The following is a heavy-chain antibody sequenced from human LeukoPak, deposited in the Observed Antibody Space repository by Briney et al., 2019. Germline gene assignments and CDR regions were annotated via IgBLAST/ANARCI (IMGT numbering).Heavy chain of an antibody. CDR2: IIAILGIP. V-gene: IGHV1-69*04. J-gene: IGHJ3*02. Sequence: ASVKVSCKASGGTFSSYAISWVRQAPGQGLEWMGRIIAILGIPNHAQRFRGRVTITADKSTSTAYMELSSLRSEDTAVYYCARGIVGATTGPFDIWGQGTMVTVSS. CDR3: ARGIVGATTGPFDI. CDR1: GGTFSSYA. D-gene: IGHD1-26*01.